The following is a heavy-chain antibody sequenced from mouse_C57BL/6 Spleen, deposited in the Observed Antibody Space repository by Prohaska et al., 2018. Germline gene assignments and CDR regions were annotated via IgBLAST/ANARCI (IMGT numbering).Heavy chain of an antibody. CDR1: GYTFTTYG. CDR3: ARESYYGSSYPAWFAY. D-gene: IGHD1-1*01. CDR2: INTYSGVP. V-gene: IGHV9-3*01. Sequence: QIQLVQSGPELKKPGETVKISCKASGYTFTTYGMSWVKQAPGKGLKWMGWINTYSGVPTYADDFKGRFAFSLETSASTAYLQINNLKNEDTATYFCARESYYGSSYPAWFAYWGQGTLVTVSA. J-gene: IGHJ3*01.